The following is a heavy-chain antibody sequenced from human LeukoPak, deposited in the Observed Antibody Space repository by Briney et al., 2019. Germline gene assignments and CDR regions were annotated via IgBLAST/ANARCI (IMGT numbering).Heavy chain of an antibody. Sequence: GGSLRLSCAASGFTFSSYAMSWVRQAPGKRLEWVSAISGSGGSTYYADSVKGRFTISRDNSKNTLYLQMNSLRAEDTAVHYCAGGSFGDMGWSDSFDYWGQGTLVTVSS. CDR3: AGGSFGDMGWSDSFDY. D-gene: IGHD3-9*01. CDR1: GFTFSSYA. CDR2: ISGSGGST. J-gene: IGHJ4*02. V-gene: IGHV3-23*01.